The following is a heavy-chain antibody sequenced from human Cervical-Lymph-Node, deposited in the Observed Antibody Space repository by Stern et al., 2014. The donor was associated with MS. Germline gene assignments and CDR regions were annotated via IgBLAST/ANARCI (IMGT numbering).Heavy chain of an antibody. D-gene: IGHD1-1*01. CDR3: AGLNSAYYYGMDV. CDR2: IIPIFGTP. J-gene: IGHJ6*02. Sequence: VQLLESGAEVKKPGSSVKVSCKASGGTFSSYGISWVRQAPGQGLEWMGRIIPIFGTPNYAQKFQGRVTITADESTSTAYMELSSLRSEDTAVYSCAGLNSAYYYGMDVWGQGTTVTVSS. V-gene: IGHV1-69*18. CDR1: GGTFSSYG.